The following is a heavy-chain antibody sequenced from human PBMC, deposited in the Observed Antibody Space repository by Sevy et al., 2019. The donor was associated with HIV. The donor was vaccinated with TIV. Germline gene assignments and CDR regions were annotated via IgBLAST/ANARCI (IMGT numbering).Heavy chain of an antibody. V-gene: IGHV3-7*01. D-gene: IGHD1-7*01. CDR2: IKQDAGQK. CDR1: GFTFGDYA. Sequence: GGSLRLSCTASGFTFGDYAMNWVRQAPGKGLEWVANIKQDAGQKDYVDSVKGRFTISRDNAKNSLYLQMNSLRAEDTAVYFCARDDGNYYFHYWGQGTLVTVSS. J-gene: IGHJ4*02. CDR3: ARDDGNYYFHY.